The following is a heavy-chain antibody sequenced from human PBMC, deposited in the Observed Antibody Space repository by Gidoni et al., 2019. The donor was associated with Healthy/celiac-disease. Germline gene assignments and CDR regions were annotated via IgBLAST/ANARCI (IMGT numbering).Heavy chain of an antibody. D-gene: IGHD6-6*01. CDR1: GFTFRSYS. CDR2: ISSSSSYI. J-gene: IGHJ4*02. V-gene: IGHV3-21*01. CDR3: ARAPWQLVLPADY. Sequence: EVQLVESGGGLVKPGASLSLACAASGFTFRSYSMNWVRQAPGQGLEWVSSISSSSSYIYYAVSVKGRFTISRDNAKNSLYLQMNSLRAEDTAVYYCARAPWQLVLPADYWGQGTLVTVSS.